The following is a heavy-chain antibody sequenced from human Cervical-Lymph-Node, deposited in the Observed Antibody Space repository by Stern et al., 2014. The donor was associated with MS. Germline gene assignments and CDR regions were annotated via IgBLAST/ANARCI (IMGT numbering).Heavy chain of an antibody. CDR2: INTRGSTI. Sequence: QVQLVQSGGGLVKPGGSLRLSCTTSGFTFGDFYMAWIRQAPGQGLECLSSINTRGSTIYYADSVKGRFTISRDNAQNSLYLHMNSLKAEDTAVYYCATVSTATPDYYFDFWGQGTVVTVSS. V-gene: IGHV3-11*01. D-gene: IGHD4-17*01. CDR1: GFTFGDFY. CDR3: ATVSTATPDYYFDF. J-gene: IGHJ4*02.